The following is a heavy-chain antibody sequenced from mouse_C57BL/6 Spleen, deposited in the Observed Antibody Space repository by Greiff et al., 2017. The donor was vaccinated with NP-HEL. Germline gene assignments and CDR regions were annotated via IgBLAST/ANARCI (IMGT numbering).Heavy chain of an antibody. CDR3: ARFEGTDYAMDY. Sequence: VKLVESGAELARPGASVKLSCKASGYTFTSYGISWVKQRTGQGLEWIGEIYPRSGNTYYNEKFKGKATLTADKSSSTAYMELRSLTSEDSAVYFCARFEGTDYAMDYWGQGTSVTVSS. CDR1: GYTFTSYG. D-gene: IGHD3-3*01. V-gene: IGHV1-81*01. J-gene: IGHJ4*01. CDR2: IYPRSGNT.